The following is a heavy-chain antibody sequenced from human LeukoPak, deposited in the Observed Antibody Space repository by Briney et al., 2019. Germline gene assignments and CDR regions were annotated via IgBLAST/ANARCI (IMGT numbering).Heavy chain of an antibody. CDR1: GFPFSSYW. Sequence: HPGGSLRLSCVASGFPFSSYWMTWVRQAPGQGLEWVANRKQDGSKKSYVDSVKGRFTISRDNAKNSLYLPMNSLRAEDTAIYYCTRVGYIDEGIDYWGHGTLVTASS. CDR3: TRVGYIDEGIDY. V-gene: IGHV3-7*04. D-gene: IGHD5-24*01. CDR2: RKQDGSKK. J-gene: IGHJ4*01.